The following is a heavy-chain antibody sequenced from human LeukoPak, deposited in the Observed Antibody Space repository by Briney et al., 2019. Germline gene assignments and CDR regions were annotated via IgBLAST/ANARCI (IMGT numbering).Heavy chain of an antibody. D-gene: IGHD6-19*01. Sequence: SVKVSCKASGGAFSSFAINWVRQTPGQGLGWMGGIIPLFVTPSYAQKFQGRVTITADESTSTAYMELSSLRSDDTAVYYCAIEGYSSGWYLYWGQGTLVTVSS. CDR3: AIEGYSSGWYLY. CDR2: IIPLFVTP. CDR1: GGAFSSFA. V-gene: IGHV1-69*13. J-gene: IGHJ4*02.